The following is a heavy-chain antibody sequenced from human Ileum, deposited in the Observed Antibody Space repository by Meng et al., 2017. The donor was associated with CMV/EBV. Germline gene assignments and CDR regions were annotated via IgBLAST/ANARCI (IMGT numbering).Heavy chain of an antibody. V-gene: IGHV3-72*01. CDR2: IKKKADNYIT. D-gene: IGHD3-10*01. Sequence: SGFIFSDHYMDWFRQAPGKGLEWVARIKKKADNYITEYAASVRGRFTISRDDSKNSLYLEVNSLKTEDTAVYYCGRDSMKGGGVDCWGQGVLVTVSS. J-gene: IGHJ4*02. CDR3: GRDSMKGGGVDC. CDR1: GFIFSDHY.